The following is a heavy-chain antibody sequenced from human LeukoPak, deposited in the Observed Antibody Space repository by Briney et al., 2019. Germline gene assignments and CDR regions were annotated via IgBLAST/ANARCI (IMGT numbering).Heavy chain of an antibody. V-gene: IGHV1-8*03. D-gene: IGHD3-3*01. Sequence: ASVKVSCKASGYTFTSCDINWVRQATGQGLEWMGWMNPNSGNTGYAQKFQGRVTITRNTSISTAYMELSSLRSEDTAVYYCARDRGAYYDFWSGYYSPGWFDPWGQGTLVTVSS. CDR3: ARDRGAYYDFWSGYYSPGWFDP. CDR1: GYTFTSCD. J-gene: IGHJ5*02. CDR2: MNPNSGNT.